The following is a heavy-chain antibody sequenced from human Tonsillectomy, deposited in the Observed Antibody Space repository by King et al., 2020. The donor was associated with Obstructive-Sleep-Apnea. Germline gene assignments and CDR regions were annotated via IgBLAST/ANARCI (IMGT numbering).Heavy chain of an antibody. Sequence: QLQESGPGLVKPSQTLSLTCTVSGGSISSGDYYWSWIRQPPGMGLEWIGYIFYSGTTYYNPSLKSRVTISADTSKNQFSLNLSSVTVADTAMYYCVREYYHYYGSGSYYWFDPWGQGTLVTVSS. J-gene: IGHJ5*02. V-gene: IGHV4-30-4*01. CDR3: VREYYHYYGSGSYYWFDP. CDR1: GGSISSGDYY. D-gene: IGHD3-10*01. CDR2: IFYSGTT.